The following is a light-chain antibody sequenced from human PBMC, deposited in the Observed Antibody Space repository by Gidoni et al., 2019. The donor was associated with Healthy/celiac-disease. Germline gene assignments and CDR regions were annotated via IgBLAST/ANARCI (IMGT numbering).Light chain of an antibody. J-gene: IGKJ2*01. CDR2: SAY. V-gene: IGKV1-16*02. CDR1: QDITTY. Sequence: VQLTQSPSSLSASVGDKVTITCRASQDITTYLAWNQQKPGKAPNSLIYSAYSLQSGVPSKFTGSGSGTNFTLTISSLQPEDFATYYCHQCSTNPYTFGQGTKLEIK. CDR3: HQCSTNPYT.